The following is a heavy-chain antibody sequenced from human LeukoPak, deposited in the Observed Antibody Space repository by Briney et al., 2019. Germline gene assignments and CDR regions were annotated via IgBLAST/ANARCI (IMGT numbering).Heavy chain of an antibody. D-gene: IGHD3-3*01. CDR3: AKGRGRGDDFWSGDPYYFDY. CDR2: IRYDGSNK. J-gene: IGHJ4*02. V-gene: IGHV3-30*02. Sequence: GGSLRLSCAASGFTFSSYGMHWVRQAPGKGLEWVAFIRYDGSNKHYADSVKGRFTISRDNSKNTLYLQMNSLRAEDTAVYYCAKGRGRGDDFWSGDPYYFDYWGQGTLVTVSS. CDR1: GFTFSSYG.